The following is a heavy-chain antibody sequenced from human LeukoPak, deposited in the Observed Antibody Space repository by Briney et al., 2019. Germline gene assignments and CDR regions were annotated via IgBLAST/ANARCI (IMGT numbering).Heavy chain of an antibody. CDR1: GFTFRSYA. V-gene: IGHV3-20*01. J-gene: IGHJ5*02. CDR3: ARDGHCSSTSCYMVTIFGVVEPNWFDP. D-gene: IGHD2-2*02. CDR2: INWNGGST. Sequence: GGSLRLSCAASGFTFRSYAMSWVRQAPGKGLEWVSGINWNGGSTGYADSVKGRFTISRDNAKNSLYLQMNSLRAEDTALYHCARDGHCSSTSCYMVTIFGVVEPNWFDPWGQGTLVTVSS.